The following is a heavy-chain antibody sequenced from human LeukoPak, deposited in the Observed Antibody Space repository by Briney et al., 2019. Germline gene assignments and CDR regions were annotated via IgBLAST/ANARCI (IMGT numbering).Heavy chain of an antibody. V-gene: IGHV1-8*01. CDR1: GYTFTSYD. J-gene: IGHJ4*02. D-gene: IGHD6-13*01. CDR3: ARGSQYSSSWFDY. CDR2: MNPNSGNT. Sequence: ASVKVSCKASGYTFTSYDIHWVRPATGQGLEWMGWMNPNSGNTGYAQKFQGRVTMTRNTSISTAYMELSSLRSEDTAVYYCARGSQYSSSWFDYWGQGTLVTVSS.